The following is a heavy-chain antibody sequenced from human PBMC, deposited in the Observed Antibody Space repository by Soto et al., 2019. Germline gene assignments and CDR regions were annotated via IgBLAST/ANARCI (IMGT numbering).Heavy chain of an antibody. D-gene: IGHD3-22*01. J-gene: IGHJ5*02. CDR2: IYYSGST. CDR1: VGAISSGGYY. V-gene: IGHV4-31*03. Sequence: QVQLQESGPGLVKPSQTLSLTCTVSVGAISSGGYYWSWIRQHPGKGLEWIGYIYYSGSTYYNPSLKSRVTISVDTSKNQFSLKLSSVTAADTAVYYCARNYYDSSGYYYTPNNWFDPWGQGTLVTVSS. CDR3: ARNYYDSSGYYYTPNNWFDP.